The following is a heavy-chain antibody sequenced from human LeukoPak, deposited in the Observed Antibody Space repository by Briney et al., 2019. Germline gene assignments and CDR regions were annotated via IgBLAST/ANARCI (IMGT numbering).Heavy chain of an antibody. J-gene: IGHJ4*02. D-gene: IGHD3-3*01. Sequence: RGESLQISCKGSGYSFTSYWIGWVRQMPGKGLEWMGIIYPGDSDTRYSPSFQGQVTISADKSISTAYLQWSSLKASDTAMYYCARRYDYDFWSGYERGFDYWGQGTLVTVSS. CDR2: IYPGDSDT. CDR3: ARRYDYDFWSGYERGFDY. CDR1: GYSFTSYW. V-gene: IGHV5-51*01.